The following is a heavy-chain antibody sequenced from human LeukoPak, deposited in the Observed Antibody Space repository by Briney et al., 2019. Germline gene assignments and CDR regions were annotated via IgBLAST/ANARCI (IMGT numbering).Heavy chain of an antibody. CDR2: IKKDGKDK. CDR1: GLTFSTSC. V-gene: IGHV3-7*01. J-gene: IGHJ4*02. Sequence: GGSLSLSCAVSGLTFSTSCMSWVRQAPGKGLEWVANIKKDGKDKYYMDSVKGRFTISRDNAKNTLYLQMNSLRAEDTAVYYCASGSSSSWYRLDYWGQGTLVTVSS. D-gene: IGHD6-13*01. CDR3: ASGSSSSWYRLDY.